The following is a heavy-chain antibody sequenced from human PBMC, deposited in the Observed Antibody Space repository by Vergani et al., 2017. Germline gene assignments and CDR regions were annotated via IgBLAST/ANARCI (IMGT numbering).Heavy chain of an antibody. CDR3: AKHSTVEWLVKLGWINP. D-gene: IGHD6-19*01. J-gene: IGHJ5*02. CDR2: IYYSGST. CDR1: GASIRSSNYY. Sequence: QLQLQESGPGLVKPSATLSLTCSVPGASIRSSNYYWGWIRQPPGKGLEWIASIYYSGSTYYNPSLKSRVTTSVDTSKNQFSLKLSSVTAADTAVYFCAKHSTVEWLVKLGWINPGGQGILVTVSS. V-gene: IGHV4-39*01.